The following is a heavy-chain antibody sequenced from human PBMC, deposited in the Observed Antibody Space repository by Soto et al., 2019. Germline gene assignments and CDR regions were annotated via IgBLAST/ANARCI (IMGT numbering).Heavy chain of an antibody. J-gene: IGHJ4*02. CDR2: ISYDGSNK. D-gene: IGHD6-13*01. CDR3: AKGSEQQLSLDY. Sequence: TGGSLRLSCAASGFTFSSYGMHWVRQAPGKGLEWVAVISYDGSNKYYADSVKGRFTISRDNSKNTLYLQMNSLRAEDTAVYYCAKGSEQQLSLDYWGQGTLVTVSS. V-gene: IGHV3-30*18. CDR1: GFTFSSYG.